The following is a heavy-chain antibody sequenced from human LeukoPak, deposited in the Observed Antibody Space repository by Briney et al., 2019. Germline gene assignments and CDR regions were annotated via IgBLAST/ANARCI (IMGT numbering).Heavy chain of an antibody. J-gene: IGHJ4*02. Sequence: NPSETLSLTCAVYGGSFSGYYWSWIRQPPGKGLEWIGEINHSGSTNYNPSLKSRVTISVDTSKNQFSLKLSSVTAADTAVYYCARARASLNDYWGQGTLVTVSS. V-gene: IGHV4-34*01. D-gene: IGHD1-26*01. CDR3: ARARASLNDY. CDR1: GGSFSGYY. CDR2: INHSGST.